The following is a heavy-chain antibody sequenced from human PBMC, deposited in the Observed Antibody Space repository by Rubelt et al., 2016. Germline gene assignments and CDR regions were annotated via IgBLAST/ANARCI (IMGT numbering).Heavy chain of an antibody. V-gene: IGHV4-59*12. CDR1: GGSISNYY. Sequence: QVQLQESGPGLVKPSETLSLTRTVSGGSISNYYWTWIRQPPGKGLEWIGYIYYSGSTNYNPSLKSRVTISVDTSKNQFSLRLPSGTAAETAVYYCARAVTAESRDDDYYYGMDVWGQGTTVTVSS. CDR3: ARAVTAESRDDDYYYGMDV. J-gene: IGHJ6*02. D-gene: IGHD2-21*02. CDR2: IYYSGST.